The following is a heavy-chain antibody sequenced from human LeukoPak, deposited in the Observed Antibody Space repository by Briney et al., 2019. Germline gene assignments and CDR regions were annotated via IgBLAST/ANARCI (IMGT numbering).Heavy chain of an antibody. CDR2: IKQDGSEK. V-gene: IGHV3-7*01. J-gene: IGHJ4*02. Sequence: PGGSLRLSCAASGFTFSSYWMSWVRQAPGKGLEWVANIKQDGSEKYYVDSVKGRFTISRDNAKNSLYLQMNSLRAEDTAVYYCARDRSGGSCYLDYWGQGTLVTVSS. CDR3: ARDRSGGSCYLDY. CDR1: GFTFSSYW. D-gene: IGHD2-15*01.